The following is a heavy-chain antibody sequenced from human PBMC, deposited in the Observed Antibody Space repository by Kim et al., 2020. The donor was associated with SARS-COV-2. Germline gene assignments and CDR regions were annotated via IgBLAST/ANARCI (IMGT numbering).Heavy chain of an antibody. CDR1: GFTFSNYG. D-gene: IGHD2-8*01. V-gene: IGHV3-30*18. CDR2: LAYYGVGE. Sequence: GGSLRLSCATSGFTFSNYGKHWVRQAPGKGLEWVGLLAYYGVGEKVADSVRGRFTISRDNSKNTVYLQMNSLTPEDTAVYFCAKDQGNARLILDSWGQGTLVTVSS. CDR3: AKDQGNARLILDS. J-gene: IGHJ4*02.